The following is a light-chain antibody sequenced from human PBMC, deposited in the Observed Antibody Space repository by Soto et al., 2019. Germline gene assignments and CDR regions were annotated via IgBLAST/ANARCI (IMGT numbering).Light chain of an antibody. CDR2: DAY. CDR3: QQYNSSLLT. CDR1: QSISSW. J-gene: IGKJ4*01. Sequence: DIQMTQSPSTLSASVGDRVTITCRASQSISSWLAWYQQKPGKAPKLLIYDAYSLESGVPSRFSGSGSGTEFTLTISSLQHDDFATYFRQQYNSSLLTCGGGTKVEIK. V-gene: IGKV1-5*01.